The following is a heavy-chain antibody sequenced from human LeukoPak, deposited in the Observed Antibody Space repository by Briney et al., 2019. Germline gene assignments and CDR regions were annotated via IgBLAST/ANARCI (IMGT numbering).Heavy chain of an antibody. Sequence: PGGSLRLSCAASGFTFRTYWMSWVRQAPGKGLEWVANIHPDGIEKYHVDSVKGRFTIFRDNARNLLYLQMSSLRADDTAVYYCSRGDGFSGDSWGQGTLVTVSS. CDR1: GFTFRTYW. D-gene: IGHD5-24*01. V-gene: IGHV3-7*04. J-gene: IGHJ5*01. CDR3: SRGDGFSGDS. CDR2: IHPDGIEK.